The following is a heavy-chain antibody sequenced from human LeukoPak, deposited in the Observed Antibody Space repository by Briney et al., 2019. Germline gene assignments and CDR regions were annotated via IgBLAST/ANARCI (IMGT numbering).Heavy chain of an antibody. CDR3: AKDGDIVVVPAAMEEYFQH. D-gene: IGHD2-2*01. J-gene: IGHJ1*01. CDR2: ISGSGGST. V-gene: IGHV3-23*01. Sequence: GGSLRLSCAASGFTFSSYAMSWVRQAPGKGLEWVSAISGSGGSTYYADSVKGRFTISRDNSKNPLYLQMNSLRAEDTAVYYCAKDGDIVVVPAAMEEYFQHWGQGTLVTVSS. CDR1: GFTFSSYA.